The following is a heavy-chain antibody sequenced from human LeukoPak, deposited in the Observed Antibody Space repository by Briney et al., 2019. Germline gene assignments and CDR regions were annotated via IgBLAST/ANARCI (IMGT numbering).Heavy chain of an antibody. CDR2: INPNSGGT. D-gene: IGHD4-17*01. V-gene: IGHV1-2*02. Sequence: ASVKVSCKASGYTFTGYYMHWVRQAPGRGLEWMGWINPNSGGTNYAQKFQGRVTMTRDTSISTAYMELSRLRSDDTAVYYCARDPQPIYGDYEDYWGQGTLVTVSS. CDR3: ARDPQPIYGDYEDY. CDR1: GYTFTGYY. J-gene: IGHJ4*02.